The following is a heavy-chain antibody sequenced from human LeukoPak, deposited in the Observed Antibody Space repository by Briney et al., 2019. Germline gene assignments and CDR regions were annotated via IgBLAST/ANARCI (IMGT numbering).Heavy chain of an antibody. V-gene: IGHV4-30-2*01. CDR3: ARDLTDLGVIGY. D-gene: IGHD3-9*01. CDR2: IYHSGST. CDR1: GGSISSGGYS. Sequence: ASQTLSLTCAVSGGSISSGGYSWSWIRQPPGKGLEWIGYIYHSGSTYYNPSLKSRVTISVDRSKNQFSLKLSSVTAADTAVYYCARDLTDLGVIGYWGQGTLVTVSS. J-gene: IGHJ4*02.